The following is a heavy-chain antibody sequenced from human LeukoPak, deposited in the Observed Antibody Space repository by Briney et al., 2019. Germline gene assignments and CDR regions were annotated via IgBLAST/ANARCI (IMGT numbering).Heavy chain of an antibody. V-gene: IGHV4-59*01. D-gene: IGHD3-22*01. CDR2: IYYSGST. CDR1: GGSISSYY. CDR3: ARDHSYYHDSTGGGDI. Sequence: SETLSLTCTVSGGSISSYYWSWIRQPPGRGLEWIGYIYYSGSTNYNPSLKSRVTISVDTSKNQFSLKLSSVTAADTAVYYCARDHSYYHDSTGGGDIWGQGTMVTVSS. J-gene: IGHJ3*02.